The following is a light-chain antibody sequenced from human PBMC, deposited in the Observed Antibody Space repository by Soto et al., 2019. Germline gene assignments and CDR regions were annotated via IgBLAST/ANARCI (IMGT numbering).Light chain of an antibody. CDR3: QQRYSWPRIT. V-gene: IGKV3-11*01. J-gene: IGKJ5*01. Sequence: EIVLTQSPATLSLSPGERATLSCRASQSVGSYLAWYQQKPGQAPRLLIYDASHRATGIPARFSGSGSGTDFTLTISSLEPEDFAVYYCQQRYSWPRITFGQGTRLEIK. CDR2: DAS. CDR1: QSVGSY.